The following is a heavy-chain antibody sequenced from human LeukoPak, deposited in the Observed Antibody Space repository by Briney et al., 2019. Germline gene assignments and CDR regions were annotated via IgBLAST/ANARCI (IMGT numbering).Heavy chain of an antibody. J-gene: IGHJ4*02. CDR1: GDSVSSNSAA. CDR2: TYYRSKWYN. Sequence: SQTLSLTCALSGDSVSSNSAAWHWLRQSPSRGLEWLGRTYYRSKWYNDYAVSVKSRITINPDTSKNQFSLQLNSVTPEDTAVYYCARVKDIAADFFDYWGQGTLVTVSS. CDR3: ARVKDIAADFFDY. V-gene: IGHV6-1*01. D-gene: IGHD6-25*01.